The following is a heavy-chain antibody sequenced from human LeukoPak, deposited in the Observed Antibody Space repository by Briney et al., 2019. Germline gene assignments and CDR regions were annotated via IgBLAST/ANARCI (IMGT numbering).Heavy chain of an antibody. V-gene: IGHV4-30-4*08. CDR1: GGSISSGDYY. CDR2: IYYSGST. CDR3: ARTRYYDFWSGYSDY. Sequence: SQTLSLTCTVSGGSISSGDYYWSWIRQPPGKGLEWIGYIYYSGSTYYNPSLKSRVTISVDTSKNQFSLKLSSVTAADTAVYYCARTRYYDFWSGYSDYWGQGTLVTVSS. D-gene: IGHD3-3*01. J-gene: IGHJ4*02.